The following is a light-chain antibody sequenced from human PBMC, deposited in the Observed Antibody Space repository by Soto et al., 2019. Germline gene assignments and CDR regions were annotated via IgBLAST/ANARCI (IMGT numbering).Light chain of an antibody. CDR2: EVS. CDR3: SSYAGSNLGV. Sequence: QSALTQPPSASGSPGQSVTISCTGTSSDIGGYNYVSWYQQHPGKAPKLMIYEVSKRPSGVPDRFSGSKSGNTASLTVSGLQAEDEDDYYCSSYAGSNLGVFGTGTKVTVL. CDR1: SSDIGGYNY. V-gene: IGLV2-8*01. J-gene: IGLJ1*01.